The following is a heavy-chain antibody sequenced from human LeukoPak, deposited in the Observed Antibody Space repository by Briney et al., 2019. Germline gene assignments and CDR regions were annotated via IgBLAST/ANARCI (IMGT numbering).Heavy chain of an antibody. CDR2: ISSSGSTI. J-gene: IGHJ4*02. CDR3: ARTIFRGYGDASYFDY. D-gene: IGHD4-17*01. CDR1: GFTFSDYY. Sequence: GGSLRLSCAASGFTFSDYYMSWIRQAPGKGLEWVSYISSSGSTIYYADSVKGRFTISRDNAKNSLYLQMNSLRAEDTAVYYCARTIFRGYGDASYFDYWGQGTLVTVSS. V-gene: IGHV3-11*01.